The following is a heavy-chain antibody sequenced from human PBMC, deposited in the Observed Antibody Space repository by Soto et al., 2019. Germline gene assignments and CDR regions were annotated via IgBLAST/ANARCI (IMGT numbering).Heavy chain of an antibody. J-gene: IGHJ5*02. Sequence: QVQLVQSGAEVKKPGSSVKVSCKASGGTFSSYAISWVRQAPGQGLEWMGGIIPIFGTANYAQKFQGRVTITADDSTSTAYMELSSLRSEDTAVYYCARPDYDFWSGYYTGHWFDPWGQGTLVTVSS. CDR1: GGTFSSYA. V-gene: IGHV1-69*01. CDR2: IIPIFGTA. CDR3: ARPDYDFWSGYYTGHWFDP. D-gene: IGHD3-3*01.